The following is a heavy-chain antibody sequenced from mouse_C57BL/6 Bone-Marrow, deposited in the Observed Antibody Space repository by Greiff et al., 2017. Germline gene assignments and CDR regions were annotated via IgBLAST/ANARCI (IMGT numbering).Heavy chain of an antibody. D-gene: IGHD1-1*02. CDR1: GYTFTSYW. CDR3: ARGLVYYYAMDY. Sequence: VQLQQPGAELVKPGASVKMSCKASGYTFTSYWITWVKQRPGQGLEWIGDIYPGSGSTNYNEKFKSKATLTVDTSSSTAYMQLSSLTSEDSEVYYCARGLVYYYAMDYWGQGTSVTVSS. CDR2: IYPGSGST. J-gene: IGHJ4*01. V-gene: IGHV1-55*01.